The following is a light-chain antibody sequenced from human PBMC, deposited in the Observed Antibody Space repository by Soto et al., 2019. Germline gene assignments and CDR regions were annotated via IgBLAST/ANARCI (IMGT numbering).Light chain of an antibody. Sequence: DIQMTQSPSSLSASVGDRATLPCRASQDISTWVAWYQQKPGQAPKLLISAASSMESGIPDRFSGSGSGTDFTLIISSLEPEDFAVYYCQQYGSSPFTFGGGTKVDI. CDR3: QQYGSSPFT. J-gene: IGKJ4*01. V-gene: IGKV1-NL1*01. CDR2: AAS. CDR1: QDISTW.